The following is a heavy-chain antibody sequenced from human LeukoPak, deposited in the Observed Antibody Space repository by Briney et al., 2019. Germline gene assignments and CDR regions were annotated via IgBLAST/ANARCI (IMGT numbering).Heavy chain of an antibody. J-gene: IGHJ4*02. D-gene: IGHD3-22*01. Sequence: ASVKVSCKASGYTFTGYYMHWVRQAPGQGLEWMGWINPNSGGTNYAQKFQGRVTMTRDTFISTAYMELSRLRSDDTAVYYCARDYYYDSSGYYYRFGYWGQGTLVTVSS. CDR2: INPNSGGT. V-gene: IGHV1-2*02. CDR1: GYTFTGYY. CDR3: ARDYYYDSSGYYYRFGY.